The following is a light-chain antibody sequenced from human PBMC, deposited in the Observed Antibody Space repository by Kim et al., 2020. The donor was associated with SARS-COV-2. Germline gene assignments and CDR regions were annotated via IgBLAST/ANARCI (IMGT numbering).Light chain of an antibody. J-gene: IGKJ1*01. CDR2: GSS. CDR1: QVVIDNY. Sequence: SPGERATLSCWASQVVIDNYLAWYQHKPGQAPRLLIYGSSSRATGIPDRFSGSGSGTDFTLTISRLEPEDFAVYFCQQYVNSPMTFGQGTKVDIK. CDR3: QQYVNSPMT. V-gene: IGKV3-20*01.